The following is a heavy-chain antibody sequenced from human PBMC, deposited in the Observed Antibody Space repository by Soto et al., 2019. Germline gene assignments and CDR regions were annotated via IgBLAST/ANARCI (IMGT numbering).Heavy chain of an antibody. Sequence: QVQVVQSGAEVKKPGSSVKVSCKTSGGTFTSYAISWVRQAPGQGLEWMGGIIPLFGTANYAQKFQARVTITADESTSTAHMELSSLTSEDTAVYYCAREDLYWGQGTLVTVSS. CDR3: AREDLY. CDR1: GGTFTSYA. CDR2: IIPLFGTA. J-gene: IGHJ4*02. V-gene: IGHV1-69*12.